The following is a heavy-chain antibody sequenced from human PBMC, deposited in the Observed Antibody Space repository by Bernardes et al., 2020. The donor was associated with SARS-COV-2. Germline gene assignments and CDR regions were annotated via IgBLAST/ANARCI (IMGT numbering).Heavy chain of an antibody. CDR3: ARGRSGRNGYPKPGDY. D-gene: IGHD5-12*01. J-gene: IGHJ4*02. V-gene: IGHV4-34*01. CDR1: GGSFSGYY. CDR2: INHSGST. Sequence: SETLSLTCAVYGGSFSGYYWNWIHQPPGKGLEWIGEINHSGSTNYNPSLKSRVTISVDTSKNQFSLKLTSVTAADMAVYYCARGRSGRNGYPKPGDYWGQGTLVTVSS.